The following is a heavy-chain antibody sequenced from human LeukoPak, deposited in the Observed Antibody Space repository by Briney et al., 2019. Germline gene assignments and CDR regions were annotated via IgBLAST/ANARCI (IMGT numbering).Heavy chain of an antibody. V-gene: IGHV1-8*01. CDR2: MNPNSGNT. D-gene: IGHD3-3*01. Sequence: PRASVKVSCKASGYTFTSYDINWVRQATGQGLEWMGWMNPNSGNTGYAQKFQGRVTMTRNTSISTAYMELSSLRSEDTAVYYCARGLRLRFLEWLFKENYYGMDVWGQGTTVTVSS. CDR1: GYTFTSYD. CDR3: ARGLRLRFLEWLFKENYYGMDV. J-gene: IGHJ6*02.